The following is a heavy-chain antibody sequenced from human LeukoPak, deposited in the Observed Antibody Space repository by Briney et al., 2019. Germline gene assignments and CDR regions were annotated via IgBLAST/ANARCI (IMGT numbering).Heavy chain of an antibody. D-gene: IGHD2-8*01. CDR1: GFTFSSFT. J-gene: IGHJ3*02. V-gene: IGHV3-21*01. Sequence: PGGSLRLSCTVSGFTFSSFTMNWVRQGPGKGLEWVASISNSGDYISYADSVTGRFTISRVKAKHSMFLQMASLRSEDTAINYCSREMYAGWFFACDIWGQGTRVTVSS. CDR2: ISNSGDYI. CDR3: SREMYAGWFFACDI.